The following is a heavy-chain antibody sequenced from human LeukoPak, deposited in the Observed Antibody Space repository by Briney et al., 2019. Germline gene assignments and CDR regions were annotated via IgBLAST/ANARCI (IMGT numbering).Heavy chain of an antibody. CDR3: ARYAAGGRNLEY. CDR2: IYYSGST. D-gene: IGHD6-13*01. CDR1: GGSISGYY. Sequence: SETLSLTCTVSGGSISGYYWSWIRQPPGKGLEWIGYIYYSGSTSYNPSLKSRVTISVDTSKNQFSLKLSSVTAADTAVYYCARYAAGGRNLEYWGQGTLDTVSS. J-gene: IGHJ4*02. V-gene: IGHV4-59*01.